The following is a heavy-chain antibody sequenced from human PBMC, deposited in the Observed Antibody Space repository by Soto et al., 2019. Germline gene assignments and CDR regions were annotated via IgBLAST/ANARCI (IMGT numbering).Heavy chain of an antibody. CDR1: GFTFSAYG. V-gene: IGHV3-30*18. CDR2: ISHDGSDK. Sequence: QVQLVESGGGVVQPGRSLRLSCAASGFTFSAYGMHWVRQAPGKGLEWVAVISHDGSDKYYADSAKGRLTVSRDNSRNTLFLQMNSLRAEDTAVYYCAKDLLSSGGYYLENWGQGTLVTVS. D-gene: IGHD3-22*01. J-gene: IGHJ4*02. CDR3: AKDLLSSGGYYLEN.